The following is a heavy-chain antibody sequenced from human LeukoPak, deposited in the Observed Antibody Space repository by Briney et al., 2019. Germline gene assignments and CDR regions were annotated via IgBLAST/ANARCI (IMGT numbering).Heavy chain of an antibody. CDR2: INPNSGGT. CDR3: ARDPLWCSSTSCYYYYMDV. J-gene: IGHJ6*03. CDR1: KYTFTGYY. D-gene: IGHD2-2*01. Sequence: ASVKVSCKASKYTFTGYYIHWVRQAPGQGLEWMGWINPNSGGTNYAQKFQGRVTMTRDTSITTAYMELSRLRSEDTAVYYCARDPLWCSSTSCYYYYMDVWGKGTTVTVSS. V-gene: IGHV1-2*02.